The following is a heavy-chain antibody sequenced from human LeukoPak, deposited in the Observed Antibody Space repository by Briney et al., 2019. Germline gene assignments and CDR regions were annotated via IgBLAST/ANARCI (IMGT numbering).Heavy chain of an antibody. CDR2: IYHSGSS. D-gene: IGHD3-10*01. CDR1: DYSISNAYY. J-gene: IGHJ4*02. CDR3: ARDQYYYGSGSYGLDY. Sequence: SETLSLTCTVSDYSISNAYYWGWIRQPRGKGLEWIGSIYHSGSSYYNPSLKSRVTMSVDTSKNQFSLKLSSVTAADTAVYYCARDQYYYGSGSYGLDYWGQGTLVTVSS. V-gene: IGHV4-38-2*02.